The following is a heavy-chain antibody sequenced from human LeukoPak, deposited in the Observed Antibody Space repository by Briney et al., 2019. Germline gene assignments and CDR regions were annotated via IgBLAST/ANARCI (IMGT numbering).Heavy chain of an antibody. V-gene: IGHV4-34*01. CDR3: AREVDYGDHGWFDP. Sequence: PSETLSLTCAVSGGSFSFYFCHWIRQSPGKGLEWIGEIDNRGSIQYNPSLRSRVTISLDTSRNHFSLKLSSVTAADTAVYYCAREVDYGDHGWFDPWGQGTLVTVSS. J-gene: IGHJ5*02. CDR2: IDNRGSI. CDR1: GGSFSFYF. D-gene: IGHD4-17*01.